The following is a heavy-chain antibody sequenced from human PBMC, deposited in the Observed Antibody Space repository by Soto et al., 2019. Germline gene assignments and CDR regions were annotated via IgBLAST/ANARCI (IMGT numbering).Heavy chain of an antibody. Sequence: GESLKISCNGSGYSFTSYWIGWVRQMPGKGLEWMGIIYPGDSDTRYSPSFQGQVTISADKSISTAYLQWSSLKASDTAMYYCARHDYSGSPNYYYGMDVWGQGTTVTVSS. J-gene: IGHJ6*02. D-gene: IGHD3-10*01. CDR2: IYPGDSDT. CDR1: GYSFTSYW. V-gene: IGHV5-51*01. CDR3: ARHDYSGSPNYYYGMDV.